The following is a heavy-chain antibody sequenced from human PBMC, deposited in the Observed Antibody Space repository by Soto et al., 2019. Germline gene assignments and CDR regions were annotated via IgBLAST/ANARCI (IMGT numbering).Heavy chain of an antibody. CDR2: INHSGST. V-gene: IGHV4-34*01. CDR3: ARGLRGYRQLEEFYYYGMDV. Sequence: SETLSLTCAVYGGSFSGYYWSWIRQPPGKGLGWIGEINHSGSTNYNPSLKSRVTISVDTSKNQFSLKLSSVTAADTAVYYCARGLRGYRQLEEFYYYGMDVWGQGTTVTVSS. CDR1: GGSFSGYY. J-gene: IGHJ6*02. D-gene: IGHD6-6*01.